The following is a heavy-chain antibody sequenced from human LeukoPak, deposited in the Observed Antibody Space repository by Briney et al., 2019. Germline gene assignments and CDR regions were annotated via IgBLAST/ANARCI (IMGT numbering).Heavy chain of an antibody. D-gene: IGHD6-6*01. Sequence: SETLSLTCTVSGGTISRYYWSWIRQSPGKGLEWIGYIYSSGSTNSSPSLKSRVSISVDTSKNQFSLNLRSVTAADTAVYYCARVFGGSSSNFDYWGQGTLVTVSS. V-gene: IGHV4-59*08. CDR2: IYSSGST. CDR1: GGTISRYY. J-gene: IGHJ4*02. CDR3: ARVFGGSSSNFDY.